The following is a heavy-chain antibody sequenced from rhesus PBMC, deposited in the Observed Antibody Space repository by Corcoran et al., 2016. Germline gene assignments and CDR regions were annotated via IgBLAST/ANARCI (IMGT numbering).Heavy chain of an antibody. CDR2: IYGSGVGT. D-gene: IGHD3-16*01. J-gene: IGHJ4*01. CDR1: GGSISDDYY. V-gene: IGHV4-106*01. CDR3: ARIPYDYSGSYHFDY. Sequence: QVQLQESGPGLVKPSETLSLTCAVSGGSISDDYYWSWIRQPPGKGLEWIGYIYGSGVGTNYNPSLKNRVTISIDTSKNQFSLKLSSVTAADTAVYYCARIPYDYSGSYHFDYWGQGVLVTVSS.